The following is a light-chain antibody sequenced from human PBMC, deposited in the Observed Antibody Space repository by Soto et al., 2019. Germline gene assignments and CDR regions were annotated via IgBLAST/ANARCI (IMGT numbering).Light chain of an antibody. CDR3: MQALQIPST. CDR2: LGS. V-gene: IGKV2-28*01. J-gene: IGKJ1*01. Sequence: DIVMTQSPLSLPVTPGEPASISCRSSQSLLHSNGYNYLDWYLQKPGQSPQLLIYLGSNRASGVPDRFSGSGSGTDFTLKISRVEAGDVGVYYCMQALQIPSTFGQGTKVDIK. CDR1: QSLLHSNGYNY.